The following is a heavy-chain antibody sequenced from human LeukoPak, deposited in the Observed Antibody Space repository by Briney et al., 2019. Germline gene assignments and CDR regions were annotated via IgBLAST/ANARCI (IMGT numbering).Heavy chain of an antibody. V-gene: IGHV3-64*01. J-gene: IGHJ4*02. Sequence: GGSLRLSCAASGFTFSSYAMHWVRQAPGKGLEYVSAISSNGGSTYYVNSVKGRFTISRDNSKNTLYLQMSSLRAEDLAVYDCAIELRGVRGVISPHFECWGQGTLVSVSS. CDR2: ISSNGGST. CDR3: AIELRGVRGVISPHFEC. D-gene: IGHD3-10*01. CDR1: GFTFSSYA.